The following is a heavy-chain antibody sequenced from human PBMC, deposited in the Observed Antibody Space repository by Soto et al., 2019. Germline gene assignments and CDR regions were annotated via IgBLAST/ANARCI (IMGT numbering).Heavy chain of an antibody. Sequence: QVQLVESGGGVVQPGRSLRLSCAASGFTFSGYAMNWVRQAPGKGPEWVAVILHDGSNKYYADSVKGRFTISRDNSKSTLYLQMNSLRAEDTAVYYCARGDSTVERGDSQTFDSWGQGTLVTVSS. J-gene: IGHJ4*02. D-gene: IGHD7-27*01. CDR3: ARGDSTVERGDSQTFDS. CDR2: ILHDGSNK. CDR1: GFTFSGYA. V-gene: IGHV3-30*04.